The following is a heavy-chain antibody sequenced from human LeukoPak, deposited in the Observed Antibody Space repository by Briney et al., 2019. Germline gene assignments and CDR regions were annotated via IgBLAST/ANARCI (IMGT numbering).Heavy chain of an antibody. V-gene: IGHV4-39*01. CDR1: GGSISSYY. Sequence: PSETLSLTCTVSGGSISSYYWGWIRQPPGKGLEWIGTIYYSGSTYYNPSLKSRVIISVDTSKNQFSLKLSSVTAADTAVYYCARREVAFFDYWGQGTLVTVSS. D-gene: IGHD1-26*01. CDR2: IYYSGST. CDR3: ARREVAFFDY. J-gene: IGHJ4*02.